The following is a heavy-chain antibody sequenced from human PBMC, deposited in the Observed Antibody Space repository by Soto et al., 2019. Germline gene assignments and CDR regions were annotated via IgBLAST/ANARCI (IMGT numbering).Heavy chain of an antibody. J-gene: IGHJ5*02. CDR2: INPGSGDT. CDR3: ARMASFGSLNWFDP. V-gene: IGHV1-8*01. CDR1: GYTFTNND. D-gene: IGHD3-10*01. Sequence: ASVKVSCKASGYTFTNNDVTWVRQATGQGLEWMGWINPGSGDTGYAQKFQGRVTMTRNISIATAYMELSSLRSEDTATYYCARMASFGSLNWFDPWGQGTLVTVSS.